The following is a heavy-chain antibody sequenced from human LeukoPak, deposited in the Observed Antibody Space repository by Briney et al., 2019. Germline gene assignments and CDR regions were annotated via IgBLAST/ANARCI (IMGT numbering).Heavy chain of an antibody. D-gene: IGHD4-17*01. Sequence: GGSLRLSCAASGFTFSSYGMRWARQAPGKGLQWVSAISGSGGTTYYADSVKGRFTISRDNSKNTLYLQMNSLRAEDTAVYYCTTDRGDYGDYLRLWGQGTLVTVSS. CDR2: ISGSGGTT. V-gene: IGHV3-23*01. J-gene: IGHJ4*02. CDR1: GFTFSSYG. CDR3: TTDRGDYGDYLRL.